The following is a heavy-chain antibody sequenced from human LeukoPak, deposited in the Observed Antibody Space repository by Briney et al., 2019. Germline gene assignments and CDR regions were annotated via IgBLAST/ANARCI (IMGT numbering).Heavy chain of an antibody. CDR3: AKYWVDTVLVPFDY. V-gene: IGHV3-23*01. J-gene: IGHJ4*02. CDR2: IIANGVST. Sequence: SGGSLRLSCAASGFTFSSYAMSWVRQAPGKGLEWVSGIIANGVSTYYADSVQGRFTISRGNSKNTLYLQMNSLRAEDTAVYYCAKYWVDTVLVPFDYWGQGTLVTVSS. CDR1: GFTFSSYA. D-gene: IGHD5-18*01.